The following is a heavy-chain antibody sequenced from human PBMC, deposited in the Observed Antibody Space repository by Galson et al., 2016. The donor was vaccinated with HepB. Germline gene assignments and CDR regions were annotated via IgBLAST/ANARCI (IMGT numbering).Heavy chain of an antibody. CDR3: ARTTMGYYGSGSYHNWFDH. D-gene: IGHD3-10*01. Sequence: SETLSLTCTVSGGSISSSSYYWGCIRQPPGKGLEWIGSIYYSGNTYYTPSLKSRVTISVDTSKNQFSLKLTSVTAADTAVYYCARTTMGYYGSGSYHNWFDHWGQGTPVIVSS. CDR2: IYYSGNT. CDR1: GGSISSSSYY. J-gene: IGHJ5*01. V-gene: IGHV4-39*01.